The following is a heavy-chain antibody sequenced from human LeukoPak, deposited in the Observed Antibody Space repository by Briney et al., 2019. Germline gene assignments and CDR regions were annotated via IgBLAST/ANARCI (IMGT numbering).Heavy chain of an antibody. CDR2: IYTSGST. CDR3: ARHKRSSRTQVLYFDY. CDR1: GGSISSYY. Sequence: SETLSLTCTVSGGSISSYYWSWIRQPAGKGLEWIGRIYTSGSTNYNPSLKSRVTMSVDTSKNQFSLKPSSVTAADTAVYYCARHKRSSRTQVLYFDYWGQGTLVTVSS. V-gene: IGHV4-4*07. D-gene: IGHD6-13*01. J-gene: IGHJ4*02.